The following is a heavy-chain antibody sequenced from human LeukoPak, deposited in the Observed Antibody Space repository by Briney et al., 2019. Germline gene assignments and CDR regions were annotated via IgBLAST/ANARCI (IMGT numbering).Heavy chain of an antibody. V-gene: IGHV3-53*01. CDR3: ARGGYSYHMDV. CDR2: IYSGAST. J-gene: IGHJ6*03. Sequence: ETLSLTCTVSGRSISSSSYYLSWVRQAPGKGLEWVSVIYSGASTYYADSVKGRFTISRDNSKNTLYLQMLSLRAEDTAVYYCARGGYSYHMDVWGKGTTVTVSS. CDR1: GRSISSSSYY.